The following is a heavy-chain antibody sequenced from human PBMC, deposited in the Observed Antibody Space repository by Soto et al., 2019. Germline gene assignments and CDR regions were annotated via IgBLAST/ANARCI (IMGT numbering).Heavy chain of an antibody. CDR3: ARQPRLGSSWHENWFDP. CDR1: GYSFTSYW. V-gene: IGHV5-10-1*03. CDR2: IDPSDSYT. D-gene: IGHD6-13*01. Sequence: EVQLVQSGAEVKKPGESLRISCKGSGYSFTSYWISWVRQMPGKGLEWMGRIDPSDSYTNYSPSFQGHVTISADKSISTAYLQWSSLKASDTAMYYCARQPRLGSSWHENWFDPWGQGTLVTVSS. J-gene: IGHJ5*02.